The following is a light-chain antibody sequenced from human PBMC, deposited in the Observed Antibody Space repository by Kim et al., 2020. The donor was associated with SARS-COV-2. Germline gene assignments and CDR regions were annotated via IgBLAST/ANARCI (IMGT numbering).Light chain of an antibody. Sequence: AIQLTQSPSSLSASVGDRVTITCRASQGISSALAWYQQKPGKAPKLLIYDASSLESGVPSRFIGSGSGTDFTLTISSLQPEDFATYYCQQFNSYPTFGGGTKVDIK. J-gene: IGKJ4*01. CDR3: QQFNSYPT. V-gene: IGKV1-13*02. CDR1: QGISSA. CDR2: DAS.